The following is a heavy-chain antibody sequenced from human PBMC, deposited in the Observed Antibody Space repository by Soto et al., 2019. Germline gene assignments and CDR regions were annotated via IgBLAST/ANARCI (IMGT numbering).Heavy chain of an antibody. CDR2: IKQDGSEK. CDR1: GFTFSSYW. CDR3: ARDQVAYGDYGYYYYYMDV. J-gene: IGHJ6*03. V-gene: IGHV3-7*01. Sequence: VQLVESGGGLVQPGGSLRLSCAASGFTFSSYWMSWVRQAPGKGLEWVANIKQDGSEKYYVDSVKGRFTISRDNAKNSLYLQMNSLRAEDTAVYYCARDQVAYGDYGYYYYYMDVWGKGTTVTVSS. D-gene: IGHD4-17*01.